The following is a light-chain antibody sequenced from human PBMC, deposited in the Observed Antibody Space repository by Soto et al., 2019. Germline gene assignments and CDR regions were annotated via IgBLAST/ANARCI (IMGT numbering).Light chain of an antibody. CDR2: DAS. CDR1: QSISSY. CDR3: QQRSHWPRT. Sequence: EIVLTQSPDTLSLPPGERATLSCRASQSISSYLAWYQQKPGQAPRLLIYDASSRATGIPARFSGSGSGTDFSLTISSLEPEDFAVYYCQQRSHWPRTFGQGTKVDIK. V-gene: IGKV3-11*01. J-gene: IGKJ1*01.